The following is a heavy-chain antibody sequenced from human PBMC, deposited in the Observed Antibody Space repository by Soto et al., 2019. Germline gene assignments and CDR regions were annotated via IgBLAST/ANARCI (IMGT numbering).Heavy chain of an antibody. Sequence: QVQLQQSGPGLVKPSQTLSLMCDISGDSVSSVTATWSWIKQSPSRGLEWLGRTYYRSKWYNDYATSVKGRLVITPDSSNNPVSLQLNSVTPEDTATYFCARDGSGFHWYFDVWGRGTLVTVSS. CDR1: GDSVSSVTAT. CDR2: TYYRSKWYN. J-gene: IGHJ2*01. D-gene: IGHD6-19*01. V-gene: IGHV6-1*01. CDR3: ARDGSGFHWYFDV.